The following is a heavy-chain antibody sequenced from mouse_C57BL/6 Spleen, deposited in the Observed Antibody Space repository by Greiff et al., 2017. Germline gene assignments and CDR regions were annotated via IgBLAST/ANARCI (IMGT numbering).Heavy chain of an antibody. V-gene: IGHV5-17*01. J-gene: IGHJ4*01. Sequence: EVKLVESGGGLVKPGGSLKLSCAASGFTFSDYGMHWVRQAPEKGLEWVAYISSGSSTIYYADTVKGRFTISRDNAKNTLFLQMTSLRSEDTAMYYCARPSAQATYYYAMDYWGQGTSVTVSS. CDR1: GFTFSDYG. CDR2: ISSGSSTI. CDR3: ARPSAQATYYYAMDY. D-gene: IGHD3-2*02.